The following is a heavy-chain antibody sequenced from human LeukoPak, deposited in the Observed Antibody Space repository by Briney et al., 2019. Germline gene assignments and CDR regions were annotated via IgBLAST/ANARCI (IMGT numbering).Heavy chain of an antibody. Sequence: PSETLSLTCSVSGDSISNSAYYWGWIRQPPGKELEWIGTIYYSGFTHYNPSLRRRVAISVDPSKNQFSLNLSSLTAADTAVYYCARRGGFGVTYDSWGQGTLVTVSS. D-gene: IGHD3-10*01. CDR2: IYYSGFT. J-gene: IGHJ4*02. CDR3: ARRGGFGVTYDS. CDR1: GDSISNSAYY. V-gene: IGHV4-39*01.